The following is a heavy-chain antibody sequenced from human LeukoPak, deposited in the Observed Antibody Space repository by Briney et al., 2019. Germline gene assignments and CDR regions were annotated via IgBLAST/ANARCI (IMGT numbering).Heavy chain of an antibody. D-gene: IGHD3-3*01. CDR3: ASTNYDFWSRYYFDY. J-gene: IGHJ4*02. Sequence: SETLSLTCTVSGGSISSSSYYWGWIRQPPGKGLEWIGSICYSGSTYYNPSLKSRVTISVDTSKNQFSLKLSSVTAADTAVYYCASTNYDFWSRYYFDYWGQGTLVTVSS. CDR2: ICYSGST. V-gene: IGHV4-39*01. CDR1: GGSISSSSYY.